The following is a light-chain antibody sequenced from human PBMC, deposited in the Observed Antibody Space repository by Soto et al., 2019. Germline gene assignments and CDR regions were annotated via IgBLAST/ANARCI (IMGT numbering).Light chain of an antibody. J-gene: IGKJ4*01. Sequence: EIVLTQSPATLSLSPGERATLSCRASQSVSSYLAWYQQKPGQAPRLLIYDASNRATGIPARFSGSGSGTDFTLTISILEPEYFGVYYCQQRSNWPPTFGGGTKVDSK. CDR3: QQRSNWPPT. V-gene: IGKV3-11*01. CDR1: QSVSSY. CDR2: DAS.